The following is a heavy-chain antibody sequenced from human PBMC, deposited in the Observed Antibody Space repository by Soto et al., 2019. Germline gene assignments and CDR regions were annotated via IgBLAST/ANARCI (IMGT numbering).Heavy chain of an antibody. CDR2: INSDGSST. Sequence: GGSLRLSCAASGFTFSSYWMHWVRQAPGKGLVWVSRINSDGSSTSYADSVKGRFTISRDNTKNTLYLQMKSLRAEDTAVYYCARAIGSGSYLEYYYYYGIDVWGQGTTVTVSS. D-gene: IGHD3-10*01. CDR1: GFTFSSYW. J-gene: IGHJ6*02. V-gene: IGHV3-74*01. CDR3: ARAIGSGSYLEYYYYYGIDV.